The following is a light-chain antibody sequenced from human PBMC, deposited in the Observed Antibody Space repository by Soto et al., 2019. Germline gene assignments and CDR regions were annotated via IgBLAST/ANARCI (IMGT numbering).Light chain of an antibody. J-gene: IGLJ2*01. V-gene: IGLV4-69*01. CDR1: SGHSSYA. CDR3: QTWGTGIQGV. CDR2: LNSDGSH. Sequence: QPVLTQSPSASASLGASVKLTCTLSSGHSSYAIAWHQQQPEKGPRYLMKLNSDGSHSKGDGIPDRFSGSSSGAERYRTIYSLQSEDEADYYCQTWGTGIQGVFGGGTKLTVL.